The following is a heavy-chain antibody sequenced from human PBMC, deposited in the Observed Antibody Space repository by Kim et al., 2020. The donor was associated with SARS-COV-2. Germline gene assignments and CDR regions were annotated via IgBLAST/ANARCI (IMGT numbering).Heavy chain of an antibody. CDR1: GDSMNTYK. D-gene: IGHD3-3*01. J-gene: IGHJ3*01. V-gene: IGHV4-59*13. Sequence: SETLSLTCLVSGDSMNTYKWSWIRQGPGKGLEWIGLVYDNGDTNYNPSFKSRVTISVDTSKNQFSLQLSSVTAADTAVYYCAREWSAFDFWGPGTRVTVSS. CDR2: VYDNGDT. CDR3: AREWSAFDF.